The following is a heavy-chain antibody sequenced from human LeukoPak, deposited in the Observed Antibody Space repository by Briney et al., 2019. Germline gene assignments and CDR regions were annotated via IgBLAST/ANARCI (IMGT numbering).Heavy chain of an antibody. CDR2: INPNSGGT. Sequence: ASVKVSCKASGYTFTGYYMHWVRQAPGQGLEWMGWINPNSGGTNYAQKFQGRVTMTRDTSISTAYMELSRLRSDDTAVYYSARLLGYCSSTSCYTDYWGQGTLVTVSS. J-gene: IGHJ4*02. D-gene: IGHD2-2*02. V-gene: IGHV1-2*02. CDR1: GYTFTGYY. CDR3: ARLLGYCSSTSCYTDY.